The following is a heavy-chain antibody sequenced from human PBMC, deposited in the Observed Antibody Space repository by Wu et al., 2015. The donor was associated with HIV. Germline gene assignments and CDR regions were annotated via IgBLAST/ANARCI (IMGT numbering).Heavy chain of an antibody. D-gene: IGHD2-2*01. Sequence: VQLVQSGAEVKNPGASVKVSCKASGYTFTDYYLHWVRHTPGQGLEWMGWINPNSGGTNYAQKFQGRVTMTRDTSISTAYMELSRLKSDDTAVYYCARMAMGAIFYMDVWGKGTTVTVSS. CDR1: GYTFTDYY. J-gene: IGHJ6*03. V-gene: IGHV1-2*02. CDR3: ARMAMGAIFYMDV. CDR2: INPNSGGT.